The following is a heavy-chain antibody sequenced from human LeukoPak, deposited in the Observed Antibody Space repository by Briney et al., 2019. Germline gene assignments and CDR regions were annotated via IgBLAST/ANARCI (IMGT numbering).Heavy chain of an antibody. V-gene: IGHV3-7*01. CDR1: GFTFSSYW. D-gene: IGHD4-17*01. CDR2: IKQDGSEK. CDR3: ARGARTTVTTYARYYYYYYMDV. Sequence: PGGSLRLSCAASGFTFSSYWMSWVRQAPGKGLEWVANIKQDGSEKYYVDSVKGRFTISRDNAKNSLYLQTNSLRAEDTAVYYCARGARTTVTTYARYYYYYYMDVWGKGTTVTISS. J-gene: IGHJ6*03.